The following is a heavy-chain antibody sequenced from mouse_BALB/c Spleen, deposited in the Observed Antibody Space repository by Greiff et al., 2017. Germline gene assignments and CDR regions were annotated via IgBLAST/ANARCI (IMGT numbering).Heavy chain of an antibody. CDR2: IYPGDGDT. J-gene: IGHJ2*01. V-gene: IGHV1-80*01. CDR3: ARERDYDGYFDY. CDR1: GYAFSSYW. D-gene: IGHD2-4*01. Sequence: VQLQQSGAELVRPGSSVKISCKASGYAFSSYWMNWVKQRPGQGLEWIGQIYPGDGDTNYNGKFKGKATLTADKSSSTAYMQLSSLTSEDSAVYFCARERDYDGYFDYWGQGTTLTVSS.